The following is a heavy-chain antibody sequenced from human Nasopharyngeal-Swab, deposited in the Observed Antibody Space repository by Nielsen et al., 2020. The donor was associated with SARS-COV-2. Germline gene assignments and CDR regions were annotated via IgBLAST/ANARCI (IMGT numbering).Heavy chain of an antibody. V-gene: IGHV3-15*01. J-gene: IGHJ6*02. CDR3: TTDLAYCGGDCYSPYYYGMDV. D-gene: IGHD2-21*02. Sequence: WIRQPPGKGLEWVGCIKSKTDGGTTDYAAPVKGRFTISRDDSKNTLYLQMNSLKTEDTAVYYCTTDLAYCGGDCYSPYYYGMDVWGQGTTVTVSS. CDR2: IKSKTDGGTT.